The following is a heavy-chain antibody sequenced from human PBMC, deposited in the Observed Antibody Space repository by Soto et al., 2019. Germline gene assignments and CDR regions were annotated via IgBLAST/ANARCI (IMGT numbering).Heavy chain of an antibody. D-gene: IGHD2-21*02. CDR1: GFTFSDYY. Sequence: QVQLVESGGGLVKPGGSLRLSCVASGFTFSDYYMRWIRQAPGKGLEWVSYVSSSSSYTNYADSVKGRCTISRDNANNSLYLQMNSLRAEDTAVYYCARGGTPYCSGDCYSTDDFDIWGQGTMVTVSS. CDR2: VSSSSSYT. J-gene: IGHJ3*02. CDR3: ARGGTPYCSGDCYSTDDFDI. V-gene: IGHV3-11*06.